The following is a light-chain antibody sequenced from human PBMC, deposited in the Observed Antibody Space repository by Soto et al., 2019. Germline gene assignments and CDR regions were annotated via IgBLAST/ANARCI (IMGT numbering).Light chain of an antibody. CDR2: GAS. Sequence: EVVLTQSPATLSLSPGERATLSCRASENVRTFVDWYQQKPGQAPRLLILGASNRATGIPARFSGSGSGTDFTLTISNLEPEDFAVYYCQQHSHWPPWTFGQGTRVEIQ. V-gene: IGKV3-11*01. CDR3: QQHSHWPPWT. J-gene: IGKJ1*01. CDR1: ENVRTF.